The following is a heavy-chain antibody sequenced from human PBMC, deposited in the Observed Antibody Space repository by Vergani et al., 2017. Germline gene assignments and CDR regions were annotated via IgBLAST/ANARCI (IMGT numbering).Heavy chain of an antibody. CDR1: GFTVSSNY. V-gene: IGHV3-53*01. J-gene: IGHJ4*02. CDR2: IYTGGTA. Sequence: EVQLVESGGGLIQPGGSLRLSCAASGFTVSSNYMSWVRQAPGKGLEWVSLIYTGGTASYADSVEGRFTISKDNSKNTLDLQMNSLRAEDSAVYYCARFYGDYADYWGQGTLVTVSS. CDR3: ARFYGDYADY. D-gene: IGHD4-17*01.